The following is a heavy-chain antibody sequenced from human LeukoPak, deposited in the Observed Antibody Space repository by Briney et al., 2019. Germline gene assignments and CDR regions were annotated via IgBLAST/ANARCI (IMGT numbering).Heavy chain of an antibody. J-gene: IGHJ4*02. V-gene: IGHV1-2*06. Sequence: ASVKVSCKASGYTFTGYHIHWGRQAPGQRLKWMRRINPYSGDTNFAQKFQGRVTMTRDTSITTAYMDLSSLTPGDTAVYFCARDQGSLTRSWYTGYWGQGTQVTVSS. CDR3: ARDQGSLTRSWYTGY. CDR2: INPYSGDT. D-gene: IGHD6-13*01. CDR1: GYTFTGYH.